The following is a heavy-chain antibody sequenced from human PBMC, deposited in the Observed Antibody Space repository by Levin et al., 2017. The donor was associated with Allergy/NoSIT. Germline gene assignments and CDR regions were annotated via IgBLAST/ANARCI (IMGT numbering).Heavy chain of an antibody. J-gene: IGHJ4*02. D-gene: IGHD3-10*01. CDR3: ARGSLLLWFGVS. Sequence: GGSLRLSCTASGFTFSSHDMSWVRQVPGKGLEWVSSISSSSNSPYYTDSARGRFTISRDNSKDMLYLQMNSLRVEDTGLYYCARGSLLLWFGVSGGQGTRVTVSS. V-gene: IGHV3-23*01. CDR1: GFTFSSHD. CDR2: ISSSSNSP.